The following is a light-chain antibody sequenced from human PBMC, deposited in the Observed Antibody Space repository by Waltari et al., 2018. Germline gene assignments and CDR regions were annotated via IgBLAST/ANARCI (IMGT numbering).Light chain of an antibody. Sequence: QSALTQPPSASGSPGQSVAISCTGTRSDLRDHVSWYQQHPANAPNLMISEVTKRPSGVPDRFSGSKSGSTASLTVSGLQAEDEADYYCSSYAGNNNLVFGGGTKLTVL. V-gene: IGLV2-8*01. CDR2: EVT. CDR3: SSYAGNNNLV. CDR1: RSDLRDH. J-gene: IGLJ2*01.